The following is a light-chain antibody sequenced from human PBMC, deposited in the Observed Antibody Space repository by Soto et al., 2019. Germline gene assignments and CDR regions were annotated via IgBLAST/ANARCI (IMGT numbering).Light chain of an antibody. CDR3: QQLKSYPLT. CDR1: QGISTV. Sequence: IQLTQSPSSLSASVGDRVTLTCRASQGISTVLAWYQQKPGKAPKLLIYAASTLPSGVPSRFSGSGSGTDFTLTISSLQPEDFATYYCQQLKSYPLTFGGGTKVDIK. V-gene: IGKV1-9*01. J-gene: IGKJ4*01. CDR2: AAS.